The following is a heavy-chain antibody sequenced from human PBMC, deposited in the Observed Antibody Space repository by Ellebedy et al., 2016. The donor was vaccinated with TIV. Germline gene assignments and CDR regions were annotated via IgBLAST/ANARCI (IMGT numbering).Heavy chain of an antibody. J-gene: IGHJ6*02. D-gene: IGHD3-9*01. Sequence: AASVKVSCKASGYTFTNYGISWVRQAPGQGLEWMGWISAYNGNTNYAQRLQGRVTMTTDKSTSTAYMELRSLGSDDTAVYYCAREWSGADILTGEDYGMDDWGQGTTVTVS. V-gene: IGHV1-18*04. CDR3: AREWSGADILTGEDYGMDD. CDR2: ISAYNGNT. CDR1: GYTFTNYG.